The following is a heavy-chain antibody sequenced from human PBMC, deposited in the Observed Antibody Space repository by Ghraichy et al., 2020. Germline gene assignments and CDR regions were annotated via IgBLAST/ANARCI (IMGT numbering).Heavy chain of an antibody. CDR3: ASSLRIAARPSALLYYGMDV. V-gene: IGHV5-51*01. CDR1: GYSFTSYW. D-gene: IGHD6-6*01. J-gene: IGHJ6*02. CDR2: IYPGDSDT. Sequence: GESLNISCKGSGYSFTSYWIGWVRQMPGKGLEWMGIIYPGDSDTRYSPSFQGQVTISADKSISTAYLQWSSLKASDTAMYYCASSLRIAARPSALLYYGMDVWGQGTTVTVSS.